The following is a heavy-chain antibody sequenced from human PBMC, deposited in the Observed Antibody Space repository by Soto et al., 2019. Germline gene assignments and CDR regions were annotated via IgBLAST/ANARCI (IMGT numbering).Heavy chain of an antibody. J-gene: IGHJ4*02. Sequence: QVQLAESGGGVAQPGRSLRLSCAASGFTFSTYGMYWVRQAPGKGPEWVALISYDGANKYYADSVKGRITISRDNSKNTLYLQMNSLRAEDTAVYYCARDGLGYCSSTTCYAGYFDYWGQGTLVTVSS. CDR1: GFTFSTYG. CDR3: ARDGLGYCSSTTCYAGYFDY. CDR2: ISYDGANK. D-gene: IGHD2-2*01. V-gene: IGHV3-30*03.